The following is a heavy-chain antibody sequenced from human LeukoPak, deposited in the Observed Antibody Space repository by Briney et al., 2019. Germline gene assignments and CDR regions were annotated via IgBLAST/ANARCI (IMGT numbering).Heavy chain of an antibody. CDR1: GYTFTGYY. CDR2: INPNSGGT. Sequence: ASVKVSCKASGYTFTGYYMHWVRQAPGQGLEWMGRINPNSGGTNYAQKFQGRVTMTRDTSISTAYMELSRLRSDDTAVYYCARDDHDYYGSGKNWFDPWGQGTLVTVSS. CDR3: ARDDHDYYGSGKNWFDP. V-gene: IGHV1-2*06. J-gene: IGHJ5*02. D-gene: IGHD3-10*01.